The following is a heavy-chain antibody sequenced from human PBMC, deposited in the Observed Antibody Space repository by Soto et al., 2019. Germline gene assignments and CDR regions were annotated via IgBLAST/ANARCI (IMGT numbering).Heavy chain of an antibody. D-gene: IGHD4-17*01. Sequence: ASVKVSCKASGYTFTSYGISWVRQAPGQGLEWMGWISAYNGNTNYAQKLQGRVTMTTDTSTSTAYMELRSLRSDDTAVYYCARGSGYGDYEEPYYFDYWGQGTLVTVSS. CDR3: ARGSGYGDYEEPYYFDY. V-gene: IGHV1-18*01. CDR1: GYTFTSYG. CDR2: ISAYNGNT. J-gene: IGHJ4*02.